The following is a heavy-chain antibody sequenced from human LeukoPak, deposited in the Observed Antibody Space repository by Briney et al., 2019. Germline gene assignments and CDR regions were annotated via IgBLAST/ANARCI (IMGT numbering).Heavy chain of an antibody. D-gene: IGHD6-6*01. CDR1: GFTFSSYP. J-gene: IGHJ4*02. CDR2: ISESGDVT. V-gene: IGHV3-23*01. CDR3: ARDSSHYLGSSDY. Sequence: GGSLRLSCVVSGFTFSSYPMSWDRQAPGKGLEWVSVISESGDVTHYADSMKGRFTISRDNTKNTLNLQMNGLRDEDTAIYYCARDSSHYLGSSDYWGQGALVTVSS.